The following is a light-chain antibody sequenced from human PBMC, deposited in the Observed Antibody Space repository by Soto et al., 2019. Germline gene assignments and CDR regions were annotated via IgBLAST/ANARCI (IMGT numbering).Light chain of an antibody. J-gene: IGLJ3*02. CDR1: SSDVGGYDF. V-gene: IGLV2-11*01. CDR3: CSYAGSYNLGV. Sequence: QSALTQPRSVSGSPGQSVTISCTGTSSDVGGYDFVSWYQQHPGKAPKLMIYDVSKRPSGVPDRFSGSKSANSASLTISELQAEDEALYYCCSYAGSYNLGVFGGGTQLTVL. CDR2: DVS.